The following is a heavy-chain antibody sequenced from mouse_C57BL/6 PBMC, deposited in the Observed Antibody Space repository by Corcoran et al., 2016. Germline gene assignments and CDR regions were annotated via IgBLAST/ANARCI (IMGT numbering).Heavy chain of an antibody. CDR1: GYTFTDYY. CDR3: ARRAYDGYMYYFDY. V-gene: IGHV1-19*01. D-gene: IGHD2-3*01. CDR2: INPYNGGT. J-gene: IGHJ2*01. Sequence: EVHLQQSGPVLVKPGASVKMSCKASGYTFTDYYMNWVKQSHGKSLEWIGVINPYNGGTSYNQKFKGKATLTVDKSSSTAYMELNSLTSEDSAVYYCARRAYDGYMYYFDYWGQGTTLTVSS.